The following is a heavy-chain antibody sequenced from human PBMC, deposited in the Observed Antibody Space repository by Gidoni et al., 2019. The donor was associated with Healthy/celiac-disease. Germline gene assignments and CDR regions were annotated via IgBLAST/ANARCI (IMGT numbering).Heavy chain of an antibody. Sequence: QITLKESGPTLETPTQTLTLTSTFSGFSLSTSGVGVGWIRQPSGKALEWLALIYCDDDKRYSPSLKSRLTITKYTSKNQVVLTMTNMDPVDTATYYCAHFSYGGFDYWGQGTLVTVSS. CDR3: AHFSYGGFDY. CDR2: IYCDDDK. V-gene: IGHV2-5*02. CDR1: GFSLSTSGVG. D-gene: IGHD2-15*01. J-gene: IGHJ4*02.